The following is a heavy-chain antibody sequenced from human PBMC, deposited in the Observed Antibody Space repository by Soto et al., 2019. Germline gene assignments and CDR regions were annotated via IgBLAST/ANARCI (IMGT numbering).Heavy chain of an antibody. D-gene: IGHD5-12*01. CDR3: ARLINSGYDGYYFDY. V-gene: IGHV3-53*04. Sequence: SLRLSCAASGFTVSSNYMSWVRQAPGKGLEWVSVIYSGGSTYYADSVKGRFTISRHNSKNTLYLQMNSLRAEDTAVYYCARLINSGYDGYYFDYWGQGTLVTVSS. CDR1: GFTVSSNY. J-gene: IGHJ4*02. CDR2: IYSGGST.